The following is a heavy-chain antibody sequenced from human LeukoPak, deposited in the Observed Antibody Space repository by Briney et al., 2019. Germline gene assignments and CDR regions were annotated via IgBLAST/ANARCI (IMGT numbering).Heavy chain of an antibody. D-gene: IGHD3-16*01. CDR2: IHLDGRTT. CDR3: ARGGSPSDY. V-gene: IGHV3-74*01. Sequence: GGPLTLSCAASGFTFSSYWMHWLRHPPGKGLVWVSRIHLDGRTTNYADSVKGRFTISIDNAKNTLYLEDTALRPEDAAVYYCARGGSPSDYWGQGTLVSVSS. CDR1: GFTFSSYW. J-gene: IGHJ4*02.